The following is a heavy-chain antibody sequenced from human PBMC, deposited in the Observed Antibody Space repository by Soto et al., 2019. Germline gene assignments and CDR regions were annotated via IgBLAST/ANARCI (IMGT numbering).Heavy chain of an antibody. D-gene: IGHD2-21*01. CDR1: GGSISSYY. CDR2: IYYSGST. V-gene: IGHV4-59*12. J-gene: IGHJ4*02. Sequence: PSETLSLTCTVSGGSISSYYWSWIRQPPGKGLEWIGYIYYSGSTNYNPSLKSRVTMSVDTSKNHFSLKLGSVTAADTAVYYCARDPSSGGYCPGPCFDNWGQGTQVTVSS. CDR3: ARDPSSGGYCPGPCFDN.